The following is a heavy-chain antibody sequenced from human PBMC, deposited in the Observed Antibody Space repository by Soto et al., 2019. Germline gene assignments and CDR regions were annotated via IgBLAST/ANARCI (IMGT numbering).Heavy chain of an antibody. CDR3: ARAVAVPASCDY. D-gene: IGHD6-19*01. CDR2: INAGNGNT. V-gene: IGHV1-3*05. J-gene: IGHJ4*02. CDR1: GYSFTSYA. Sequence: QVQLVQSGAEEKKPGASVKVSCKASGYSFTSYAMHWVRQAPGQRLEWMGWINAGNGNTKYSQKFQDRVTITRDTSASTAYMELSSLRFEDTAMYYCARAVAVPASCDYWGQGTLVTVSS.